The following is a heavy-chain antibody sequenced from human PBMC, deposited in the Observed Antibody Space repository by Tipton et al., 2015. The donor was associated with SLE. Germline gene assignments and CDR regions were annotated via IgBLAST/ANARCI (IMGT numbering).Heavy chain of an antibody. D-gene: IGHD6-13*01. Sequence: TLSLTCIVSGASISSGGYYWSWIRQHPGKGPEWLGYIDNRGKTYYNPSLRSRLTISLDTSKNQFSLKLSSMTAADTAVYYCAREGDSAAGGPLDFWGQGTLVTVSS. V-gene: IGHV4-31*03. CDR2: IDNRGKT. J-gene: IGHJ4*02. CDR3: AREGDSAAGGPLDF. CDR1: GASISSGGYY.